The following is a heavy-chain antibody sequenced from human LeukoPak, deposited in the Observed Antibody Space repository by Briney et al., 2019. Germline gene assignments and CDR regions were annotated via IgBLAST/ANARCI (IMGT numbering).Heavy chain of an antibody. V-gene: IGHV4-59*01. Sequence: SETLSLTCTVSGGSISSYYWSWIRQPPGKGLEWIGYIYYSGSTNYNPSLKSRVTISVDTSKNQFSLKLSSVTAADTAVYYCARLAVTTGSDAFDIWGQGTMVTVSP. D-gene: IGHD4-17*01. CDR1: GGSISSYY. J-gene: IGHJ3*02. CDR3: ARLAVTTGSDAFDI. CDR2: IYYSGST.